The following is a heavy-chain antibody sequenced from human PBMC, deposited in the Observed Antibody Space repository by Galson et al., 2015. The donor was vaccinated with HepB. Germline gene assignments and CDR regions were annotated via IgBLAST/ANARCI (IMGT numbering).Heavy chain of an antibody. CDR2: ISGSGGST. Sequence: SLRLSCAASRFTFSSYAVSWVRQAPGKGLEWVSAISGSGGSTYYADSVKGRFTISRDNSKNTLYLQMNSLRAEDTAVYYCAKPIQLWFGTEVGAFDIWGQGTMVTVSS. D-gene: IGHD5-18*01. CDR1: RFTFSSYA. J-gene: IGHJ3*02. CDR3: AKPIQLWFGTEVGAFDI. V-gene: IGHV3-23*01.